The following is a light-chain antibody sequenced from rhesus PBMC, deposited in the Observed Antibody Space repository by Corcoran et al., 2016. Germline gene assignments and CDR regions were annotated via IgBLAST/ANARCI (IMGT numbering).Light chain of an antibody. Sequence: DIQMTQSPSSLSASVGDRVTITCRASQAISIWLAWYQQKPGKAPKLLIYKASTLQTGVPSRFSGNGSGTEFTLTISSLQPEDFATYYCQQHYSAPRTFGQGTKVGIK. J-gene: IGKJ1*01. CDR2: KAS. V-gene: IGKV1-21*01. CDR3: QQHYSAPRT. CDR1: QAISIW.